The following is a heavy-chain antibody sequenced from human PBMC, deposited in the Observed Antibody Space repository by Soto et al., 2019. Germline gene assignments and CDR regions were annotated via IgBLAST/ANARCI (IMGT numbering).Heavy chain of an antibody. Sequence: QLHLVQSGAVVKKPGASVTVSCSASGYPVTAYYMHWVRQAPGRGLEWMGGINPATGAAKYTQTFQGRVTMTRDPSTSRVFMELSGLTSGDTAVFYCARGGGVGVAGSAAFDMWGQGTLVTVSS. J-gene: IGHJ3*02. CDR3: ARGGGVGVAGSAAFDM. V-gene: IGHV1-2*02. CDR1: GYPVTAYY. D-gene: IGHD3-3*01. CDR2: INPATGAA.